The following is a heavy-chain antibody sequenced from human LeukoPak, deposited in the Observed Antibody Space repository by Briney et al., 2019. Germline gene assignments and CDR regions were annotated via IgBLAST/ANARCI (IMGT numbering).Heavy chain of an antibody. D-gene: IGHD3-22*01. CDR1: GFTFSSYS. Sequence: GGSLRLSCAASGFTFSSYSMNWVRQAPGKGLEWVSSISSSSSYIYYADSVKGRSTISRDNAKNSLYLQMNSLRAEDTAVYYFARSHQVSGSFDYWGQGTLVTVSS. CDR2: ISSSSSYI. J-gene: IGHJ4*02. CDR3: ARSHQVSGSFDY. V-gene: IGHV3-21*01.